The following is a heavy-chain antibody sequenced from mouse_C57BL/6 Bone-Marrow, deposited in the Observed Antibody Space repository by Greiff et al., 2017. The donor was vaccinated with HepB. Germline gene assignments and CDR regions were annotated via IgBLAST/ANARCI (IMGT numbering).Heavy chain of an antibody. D-gene: IGHD1-1*01. CDR1: GYTFTSYW. Sequence: QVQLQQPGAELVRPGSSVKLSCQASGYTFTSYWMDWVKQRPGQGLEWIGNIYPSDSETHYNQKFKDKATLTVDKSSRTAYMQLSSLTSEDSAVYYCARPYYFVSSYLSYWYFDVCGTGTTVTVSS. CDR3: ARPYYFVSSYLSYWYFDV. CDR2: IYPSDSET. V-gene: IGHV1-61*01. J-gene: IGHJ1*03.